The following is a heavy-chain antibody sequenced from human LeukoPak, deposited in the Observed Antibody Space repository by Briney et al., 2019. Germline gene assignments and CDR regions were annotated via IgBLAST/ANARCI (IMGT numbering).Heavy chain of an antibody. Sequence: GRSLRLSCAASGFTFSSYGMHWVRQAPGKGLEWVAVISYDGSNKYYADSVKGRFTISRDNSKNTLYLQMNSLRAEDTAVYYCARLEYYYYYYMDVWGKGTTVTVSS. D-gene: IGHD3-3*01. J-gene: IGHJ6*03. CDR3: ARLEYYYYYYMDV. V-gene: IGHV3-30*03. CDR2: ISYDGSNK. CDR1: GFTFSSYG.